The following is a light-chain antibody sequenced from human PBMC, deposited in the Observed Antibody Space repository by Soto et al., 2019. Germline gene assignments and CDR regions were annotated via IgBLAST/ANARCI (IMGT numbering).Light chain of an antibody. J-gene: IGKJ3*01. CDR2: DAS. Sequence: EIVLTQSPATLSLSPGERATLSCRANENINNYLAWYQQTPGQAPRLLIFDASNMATGVPARFIGSGSGTGFTLTISSLEPEDFAVDYCQQRSKWPPIFTFGPGTKLDIK. CDR1: ENINNY. CDR3: QQRSKWPPIFT. V-gene: IGKV3-11*01.